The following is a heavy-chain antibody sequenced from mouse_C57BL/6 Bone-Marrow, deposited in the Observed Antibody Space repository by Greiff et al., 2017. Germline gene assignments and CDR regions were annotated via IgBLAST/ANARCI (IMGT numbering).Heavy chain of an antibody. CDR2: IRSKSNNYAT. D-gene: IGHD4-1*01. CDR1: GFSFNTYA. CDR3: GTGTWFAY. V-gene: IGHV10-1*01. Sequence: DVMLVESGGGLVQPKGSLKLSCAASGFSFNTYAMNWVRQAPGKGLEWVARIRSKSNNYATYYANSVKDRFTISRDDSESMLYLQMNNLKIEATAMYYGGTGTWFAYWGQGTLVTVSA. J-gene: IGHJ3*01.